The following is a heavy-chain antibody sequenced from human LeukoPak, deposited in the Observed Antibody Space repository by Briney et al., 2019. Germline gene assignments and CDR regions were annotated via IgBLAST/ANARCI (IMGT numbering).Heavy chain of an antibody. J-gene: IGHJ6*04. CDR2: ISGTSSYI. Sequence: GGSLRLSCAASGFTFSSYSMNWVRQAPGKGLEWVSFISGTSSYIYYADSVKGRFTISRDNAKNSLYLQMNSLRAEDTAVYYCAELGITMIGGVWGKGTTVTISS. CDR1: GFTFSSYS. D-gene: IGHD3-10*02. CDR3: AELGITMIGGV. V-gene: IGHV3-21*01.